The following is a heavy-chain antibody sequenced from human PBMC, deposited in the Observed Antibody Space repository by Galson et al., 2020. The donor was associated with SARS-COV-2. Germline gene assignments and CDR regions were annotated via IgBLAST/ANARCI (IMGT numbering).Heavy chain of an antibody. J-gene: IGHJ6*03. CDR2: IYYSGST. Sequence: SETLSLTCTVSAGSISSRYWSWIRQPPGKRLEWIGYIYYSGSTYYNPSLKSRVTISVDTSKNQFSLKVSSVTAADTAVYYCARWTTYYDFWSGYPNGYYYYMDVWGKGTTVTVSS. CDR3: ARWTTYYDFWSGYPNGYYYYMDV. D-gene: IGHD3-3*01. CDR1: AGSISSRY. V-gene: IGHV4-59*11.